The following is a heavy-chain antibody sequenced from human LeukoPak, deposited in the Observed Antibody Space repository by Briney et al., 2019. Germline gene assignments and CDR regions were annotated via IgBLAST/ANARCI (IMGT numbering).Heavy chain of an antibody. J-gene: IGHJ6*02. CDR2: IWYDGSNK. V-gene: IGHV3-33*01. CDR3: ARDCPYSSGWLNGMDV. D-gene: IGHD6-19*01. Sequence: PGRSLRLSCAASGFTFSSYGMHWVRQAPGEGLEWVAVIWYDGSNKYYADSVKGRFTISRDSSKNTLYLQMNSPRAEDTAVYYCARDCPYSSGWLNGMDVWGQGTTVTVSS. CDR1: GFTFSSYG.